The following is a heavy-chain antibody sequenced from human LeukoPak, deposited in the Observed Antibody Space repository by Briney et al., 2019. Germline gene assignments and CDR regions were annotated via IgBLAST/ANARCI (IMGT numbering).Heavy chain of an antibody. CDR2: ISYDGSNK. Sequence: AGGSLSLSCALSGLTFSSYAMHWVRQAPGRGREWVAFISYDGSNKYYADSVRGRFTVSKDNSNNMVYLEMTSLRDEDTGFYYCARLYGVYLIDYWGQGTLVTVSS. V-gene: IGHV3-30*07. CDR1: GLTFSSYA. J-gene: IGHJ4*02. D-gene: IGHD4-17*01. CDR3: ARLYGVYLIDY.